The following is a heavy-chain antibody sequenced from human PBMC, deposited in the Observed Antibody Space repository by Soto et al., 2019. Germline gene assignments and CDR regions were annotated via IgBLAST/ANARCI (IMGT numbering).Heavy chain of an antibody. Sequence: QVQLVESGGGVVQPGRSLRLSCAASGFTFSSYGMHWVRQAPGKGLEWVAVISYDGSNKYYADSVKGRFTISRDNSKNTLYLQMNSLRAEDTDVYYWTTLSSIAAAGGNYWGQGTLVTVSS. CDR2: ISYDGSNK. J-gene: IGHJ4*02. CDR1: GFTFSSYG. D-gene: IGHD6-13*01. V-gene: IGHV3-30*03. CDR3: TTLSSIAAAGGNY.